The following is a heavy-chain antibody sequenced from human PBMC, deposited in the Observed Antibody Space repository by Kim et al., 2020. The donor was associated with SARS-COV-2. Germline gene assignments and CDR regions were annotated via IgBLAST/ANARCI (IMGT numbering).Heavy chain of an antibody. D-gene: IGHD6-19*01. CDR3: AGWTHNLWTHNLND. CDR1: GFTFNQYW. Sequence: GGSLRLSCVGSGFTFNQYWMNWVRQPPGRGLEWVANINPDGSKTAYVDSVKGRFTISRDNAKNLLYLQMSSLRAEDTAVYYCAGWTHNLWTHNLNDWGQGTLVTVSS. V-gene: IGHV3-7*03. CDR2: INPDGSKT. J-gene: IGHJ4*02.